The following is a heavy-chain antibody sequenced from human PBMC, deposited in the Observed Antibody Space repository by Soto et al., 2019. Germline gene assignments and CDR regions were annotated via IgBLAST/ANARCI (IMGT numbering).Heavy chain of an antibody. J-gene: IGHJ4*02. V-gene: IGHV4-39*02. D-gene: IGHD2-2*01. Sequence: SETLSLTCTVSGGSISSSNYYWGWIRQPPGKGLEWIGRTHYSGSTYYNSSPKSRVTISVDTSKNQFSLKVTSVTAADTAVYYCARDYCSGTTCYEFDYWGQGTQVTVSS. CDR2: THYSGST. CDR3: ARDYCSGTTCYEFDY. CDR1: GGSISSSNYY.